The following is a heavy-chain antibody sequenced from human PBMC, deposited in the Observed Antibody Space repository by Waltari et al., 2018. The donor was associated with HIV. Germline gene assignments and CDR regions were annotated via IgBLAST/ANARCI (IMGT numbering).Heavy chain of an antibody. Sequence: QVQLVQSGAEVKKPGASVKVSCKVSGYTLTELSMHWVRQAPGKGLEWMGGFDPEDGETLYAQKFQGRVTMTEDTSTDTAYMELSSLRSEDTAVYYCATPLRYFDWLARHLDAFDIWGQGTMVTVSS. V-gene: IGHV1-24*01. CDR2: FDPEDGET. CDR1: GYTLTELS. D-gene: IGHD3-9*01. J-gene: IGHJ3*02. CDR3: ATPLRYFDWLARHLDAFDI.